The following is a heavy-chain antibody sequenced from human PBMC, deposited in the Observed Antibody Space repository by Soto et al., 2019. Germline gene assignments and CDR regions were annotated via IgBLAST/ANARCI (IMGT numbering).Heavy chain of an antibody. Sequence: QVQLVQSGAERKKPGSSVTVSCQASGGTFKTFGVSWVRQAPGQGLQWMGGLIPLLRTTDYAQNLQGRISISADESTNTVFMELTSLRSEDTAVYYCARDLLGGWVQKTYRAFDIWGQGTQVAVSS. D-gene: IGHD1-26*01. J-gene: IGHJ3*02. V-gene: IGHV1-69*01. CDR3: ARDLLGGWVQKTYRAFDI. CDR2: LIPLLRTT. CDR1: GGTFKTFG.